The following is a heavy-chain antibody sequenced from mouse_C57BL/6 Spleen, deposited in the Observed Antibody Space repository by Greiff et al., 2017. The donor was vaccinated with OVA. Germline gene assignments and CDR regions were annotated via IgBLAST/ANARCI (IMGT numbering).Heavy chain of an antibody. V-gene: IGHV1-69*01. J-gene: IGHJ3*01. D-gene: IGHD2-5*01. Sequence: QVQLQQPGAELVMPGASVKLSCKASGYTFTSYWMHWVKQRPGQGLEWIGEIDPSDSYTNYNQKFKGKSTLTVDKSSSTAYMQLSSLTSEDSAVYYCARGGSNYGGFAYWGQGTLVTVSA. CDR1: GYTFTSYW. CDR3: ARGGSNYGGFAY. CDR2: IDPSDSYT.